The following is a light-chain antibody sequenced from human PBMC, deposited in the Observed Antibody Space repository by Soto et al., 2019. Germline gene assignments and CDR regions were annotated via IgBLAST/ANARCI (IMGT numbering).Light chain of an antibody. CDR2: DAS. V-gene: IGKV1-5*01. CDR3: QQYNNPWT. CDR1: QSISSW. Sequence: IQMTQPPSTLSASVGDRVTITCRASQSISSWLAWYQQKPGKAPKLLIYDASSLESGVPSRFSGSGSGTEFTLTISSLQPDDFATYYCQQYNNPWTSGQGTKVDIK. J-gene: IGKJ1*01.